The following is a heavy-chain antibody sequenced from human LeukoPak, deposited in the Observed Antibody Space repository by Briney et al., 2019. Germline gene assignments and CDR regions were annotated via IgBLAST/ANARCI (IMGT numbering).Heavy chain of an antibody. CDR2: IYYSGST. CDR1: GGSISSGGYY. CDR3: ARVSSYGITIFGVVIPDAFDI. J-gene: IGHJ3*02. V-gene: IGHV4-31*03. D-gene: IGHD3-3*01. Sequence: SQTLSLTCTVSGGSISSGGYYWSWIRQHPGKGLEWIGYIYYSGSTYYNPSLKSRVTISVDTSKNQFSLKLSSVTAADTAVYYCARVSSYGITIFGVVIPDAFDIWGQGTMVTVSS.